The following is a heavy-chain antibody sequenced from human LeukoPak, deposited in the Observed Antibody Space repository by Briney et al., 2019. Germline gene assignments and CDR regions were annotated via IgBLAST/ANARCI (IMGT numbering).Heavy chain of an antibody. V-gene: IGHV3-23*01. CDR3: AKFVVSYDFWSGCLKPTYNWFDP. Sequence: PGGSLRLSCAASGFTFSSYPMSWVRQAPGKGLEWVSVISGCGGRTYYADSVKGRFTISRDNSKNTLYLQMNSLRAEDTAVYNCAKFVVSYDFWSGCLKPTYNWFDPWGQGILVTVSS. D-gene: IGHD3-3*01. CDR2: ISGCGGRT. J-gene: IGHJ5*02. CDR1: GFTFSSYP.